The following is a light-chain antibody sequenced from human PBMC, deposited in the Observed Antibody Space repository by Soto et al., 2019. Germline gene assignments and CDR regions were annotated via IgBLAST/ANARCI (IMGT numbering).Light chain of an antibody. CDR3: HQTFTPPLS. CDR2: AAS. V-gene: IGKV1-39*01. J-gene: IGKJ4*01. CDR1: QSISNF. Sequence: DIEMTQSPSSLSASVGDSVTITCRASQSISNFLTCYRKSPGRAPELLIYAASTLQSGVTSMFSGSGSGTYFTLTIRSLYPEDFATYWCHQTFTPPLSFGGGTTV.